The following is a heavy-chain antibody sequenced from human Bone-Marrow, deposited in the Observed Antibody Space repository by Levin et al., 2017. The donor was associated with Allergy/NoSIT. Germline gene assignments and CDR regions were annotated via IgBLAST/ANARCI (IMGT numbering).Heavy chain of an antibody. D-gene: IGHD7-27*01. V-gene: IGHV4-4*07. CDR1: GPSSY. CDR3: ARDSEGVGLNWGGPGSFDV. CDR2: IDTTGSA. J-gene: IGHJ3*01. Sequence: SCTVSGPSSYWSWIRQSAGKGLEWIGRIDTTGSASYNPSLQSRVTMSLDTSKKQLSLTLISVTAADTAMYFCARDSEGVGLNWGGPGSFDVWGQGTMVTVSS.